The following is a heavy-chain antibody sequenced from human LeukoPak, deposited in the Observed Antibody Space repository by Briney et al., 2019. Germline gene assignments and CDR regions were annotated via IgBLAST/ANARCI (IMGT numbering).Heavy chain of an antibody. CDR2: IYPGDPDT. CDR3: ARYGYSSGWSLDY. Sequence: GEPLKISCKGSGYSFTSYWIGWVRQMPGKGLEWMGIIYPGDPDTRYSPSFQGQVTISADKSISTAYLQWSSLKASDTAMYYCARYGYSSGWSLDYWGQGTLVTVSS. J-gene: IGHJ4*02. CDR1: GYSFTSYW. D-gene: IGHD6-19*01. V-gene: IGHV5-51*01.